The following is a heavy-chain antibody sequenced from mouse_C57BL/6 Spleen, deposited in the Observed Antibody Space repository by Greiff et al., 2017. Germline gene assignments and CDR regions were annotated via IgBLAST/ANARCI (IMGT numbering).Heavy chain of an antibody. CDR1: GYAFSSSW. Sequence: VQLQESGPELVKPGASVKISCKASGYAFSSSWMNWVKQRPGKGLEWIGRIYPGDGDTNYNGKFKGKATLTADKSSSTAYMQLSSLTSDDSAVYFCARRITTVVAEAMDYWGQGTSVTVS. V-gene: IGHV1-82*01. CDR2: IYPGDGDT. CDR3: ARRITTVVAEAMDY. J-gene: IGHJ4*01. D-gene: IGHD1-1*01.